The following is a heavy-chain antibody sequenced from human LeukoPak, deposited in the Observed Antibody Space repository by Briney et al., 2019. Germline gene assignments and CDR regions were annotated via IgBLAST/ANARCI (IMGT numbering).Heavy chain of an antibody. V-gene: IGHV3-20*04. CDR1: GFTFSSYA. D-gene: IGHD6-19*01. CDR2: INWNSGST. Sequence: PGGSLRLSCAASGFTFSSYAMSWVRQAPGKGLEWVSGINWNSGSTGYADSVKGRFTISRDNAKNSLYLQMNSLRAEDTALYYCARTQSIAVAGDYYYYMDVWGKGTTVTVSS. CDR3: ARTQSIAVAGDYYYYMDV. J-gene: IGHJ6*03.